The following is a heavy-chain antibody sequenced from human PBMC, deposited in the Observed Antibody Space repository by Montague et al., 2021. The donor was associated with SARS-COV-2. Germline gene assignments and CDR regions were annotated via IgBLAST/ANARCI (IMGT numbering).Heavy chain of an antibody. CDR1: GGSISSYY. CDR2: IYYSGST. V-gene: IGHV4-59*01. Sequence: SETLSLTCTVSGGSISSYYWSWIRQPPGKGLEWIGYIYYSGSTNXNSSLKSRVTISVDTSKNQFSLKLSSVTAADTAVYYCARGREYSSSAGFDYWGQGTLVTVPP. J-gene: IGHJ4*02. CDR3: ARGREYSSSAGFDY. D-gene: IGHD6-6*01.